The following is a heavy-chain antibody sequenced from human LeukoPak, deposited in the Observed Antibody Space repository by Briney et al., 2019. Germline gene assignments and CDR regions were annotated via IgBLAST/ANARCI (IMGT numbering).Heavy chain of an antibody. CDR1: GGSISSGDYY. CDR3: AREGDSSGYYREDAFDI. J-gene: IGHJ3*02. D-gene: IGHD3-22*01. Sequence: SQTLSLTCTVSGGSISSGDYYWSWIRQPPGKGLEWIGYIYYSGSTYYNASLKSRVTISVDTSKNQFSLKLSSVTAADTAVYYCAREGDSSGYYREDAFDIWGQGTMVTVSS. V-gene: IGHV4-30-4*08. CDR2: IYYSGST.